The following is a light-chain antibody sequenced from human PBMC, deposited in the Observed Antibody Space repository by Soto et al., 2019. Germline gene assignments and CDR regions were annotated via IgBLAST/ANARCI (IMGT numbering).Light chain of an antibody. CDR3: ESWDSRTQV. CDR1: SGHSSYI. CDR2: LESSGSY. J-gene: IGLJ1*01. Sequence: QLVLTQSSSASASLGSSVKLTCTLSSGHSSYIIAWHQHQPGRAPRYLMKLESSGSYNKGSGVPDRFSGSSSGADRYLTISNLQSEDEADYYCESWDSRTQVFGTGTKLTVL. V-gene: IGLV4-60*03.